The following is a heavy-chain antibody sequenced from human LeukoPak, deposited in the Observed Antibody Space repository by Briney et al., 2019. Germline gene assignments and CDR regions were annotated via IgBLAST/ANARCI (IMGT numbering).Heavy chain of an antibody. CDR3: ARVPPRDPVYYGMDV. J-gene: IGHJ6*02. D-gene: IGHD1-14*01. Sequence: KPSETLSLTCAVYGGSFSGYYWSWIRQPPGKGLEWIGEINHSGSTNYNPSLKSRVTISVDTSKNQFSLKLSSVTAADTAVYYCARVPPRDPVYYGMDVWGQGTTVTVSS. V-gene: IGHV4-34*01. CDR1: GGSFSGYY. CDR2: INHSGST.